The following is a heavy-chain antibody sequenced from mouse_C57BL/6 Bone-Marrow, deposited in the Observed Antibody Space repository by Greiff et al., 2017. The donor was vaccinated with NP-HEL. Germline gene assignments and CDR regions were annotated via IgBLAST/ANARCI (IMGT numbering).Heavy chain of an antibody. CDR2: ISDGGSYT. V-gene: IGHV5-12*01. CDR1: GFTFSDYY. D-gene: IGHD2-4*01. CDR3: ARWSIYYDYDGGYFDV. J-gene: IGHJ1*03. Sequence: VKLVESGGGLVQPGGSLKLSCAASGFTFSDYYMYWVRQTPEKRLEWVAYISDGGSYTYYPDNVKGRFTISRDNAKNNLYLQMSHLKSEDTAMYYCARWSIYYDYDGGYFDVWGTGTTVTVSS.